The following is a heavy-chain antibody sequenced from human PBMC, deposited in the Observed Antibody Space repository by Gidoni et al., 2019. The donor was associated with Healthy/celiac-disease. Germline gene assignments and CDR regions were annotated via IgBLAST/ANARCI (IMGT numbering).Heavy chain of an antibody. J-gene: IGHJ6*02. Sequence: EVERLESGGGSVQLGGSLSLYCAASGFTFSSSALRSVRQAPGKGLEWVSAISGSGGSTYYEDSVKGRFTISRDNSKNTLYLQINSLGAEDTAVYYWAKANDFWSGYYPYYYGMDVWGQGTTVTVSS. CDR2: ISGSGGST. CDR3: AKANDFWSGYYPYYYGMDV. V-gene: IGHV3-23*01. CDR1: GFTFSSSA. D-gene: IGHD3-3*01.